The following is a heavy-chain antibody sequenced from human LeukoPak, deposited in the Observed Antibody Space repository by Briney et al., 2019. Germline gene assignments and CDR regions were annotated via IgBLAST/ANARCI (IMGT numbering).Heavy chain of an antibody. CDR1: GFTFSSFA. CDR3: AKEMQPLPLYYFDY. D-gene: IGHD2-15*01. V-gene: IGHV3-23*01. CDR2: ISGSGGST. Sequence: QPGGSLRLSCAASGFTFSSFAMTWVRQAPGKGLEWVSAISGSGGSTYYADSVKGRFTISRDNSKNTLYLQMNSLRVEDTAVYYCAKEMQPLPLYYFDYWGQGTLVTVSS. J-gene: IGHJ4*02.